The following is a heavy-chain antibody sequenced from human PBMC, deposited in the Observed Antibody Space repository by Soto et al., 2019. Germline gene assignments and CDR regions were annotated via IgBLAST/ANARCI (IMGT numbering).Heavy chain of an antibody. D-gene: IGHD3-16*01. Sequence: QVQLVQSGAEVKKPGSSVKVSCKASGGTFSSYAISWVRQAPGQGLEWMGGLIPIFGTANSAQKFQGRVTITADESTSTAYMALSSLRSEDTAVYYCQTLGGDGYSFFDYWGQETLVTVSS. CDR3: QTLGGDGYSFFDY. CDR1: GGTFSSYA. CDR2: LIPIFGTA. J-gene: IGHJ4*01. V-gene: IGHV1-69*01.